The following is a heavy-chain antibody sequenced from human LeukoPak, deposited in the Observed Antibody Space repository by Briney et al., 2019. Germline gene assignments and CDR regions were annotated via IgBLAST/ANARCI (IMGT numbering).Heavy chain of an antibody. CDR2: VYHSGST. D-gene: IGHD5-12*01. Sequence: KPSETLSLTCTVSGGFISHSYWSWIRQPPGKGLEWIGFVYHSGSTNYNPSLKSRLIISIDTSKNQFSLKLSSVTAADTAVYYCARARGYSGYAYFDYWGQGTLVTVSA. CDR1: GGFISHSY. CDR3: ARARGYSGYAYFDY. V-gene: IGHV4-59*01. J-gene: IGHJ4*02.